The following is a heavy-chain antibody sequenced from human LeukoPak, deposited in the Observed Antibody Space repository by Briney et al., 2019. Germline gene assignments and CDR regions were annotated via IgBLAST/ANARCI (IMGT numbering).Heavy chain of an antibody. Sequence: ASVKVSCKASGYTFTSYGISWVRQAPGQGLEWMGWISAYNGNTNYAQKLQGRVTMTTDTSTSTAYMELRSLRSDDTAVYYCATWSDSSGWPMFDYWGQGTLVTVSS. D-gene: IGHD6-19*01. CDR1: GYTFTSYG. CDR3: ATWSDSSGWPMFDY. J-gene: IGHJ4*02. V-gene: IGHV1-18*01. CDR2: ISAYNGNT.